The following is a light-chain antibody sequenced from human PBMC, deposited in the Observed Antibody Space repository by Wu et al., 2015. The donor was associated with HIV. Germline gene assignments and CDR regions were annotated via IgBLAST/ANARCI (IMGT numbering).Light chain of an antibody. CDR3: QEYSGSPPLT. V-gene: IGKV3-20*01. CDR2: DIS. CDR1: QSFGYSY. Sequence: EIVLTQSPGTLSLSPGERATLSCRASQSFGYSYLAWYQQRPGQPPRLLIYDISRRATGIPDRFSGSGSGTDFTLTISRLEPEDVAVYYCQEYSGSPPLTFGGGTESGDQT. J-gene: IGKJ4*01.